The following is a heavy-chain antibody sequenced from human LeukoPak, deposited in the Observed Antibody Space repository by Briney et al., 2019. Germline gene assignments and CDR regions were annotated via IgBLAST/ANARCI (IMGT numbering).Heavy chain of an antibody. CDR2: IYYSGST. J-gene: IGHJ4*02. V-gene: IGHV4-59*08. CDR1: GGSISSYY. Sequence: SETLSLTCTVSGGSISSYYWSWIRQPPGKGPEWIGYIYYSGSTNYNPSLKSRVTISVDTSKNQFSLKLSSVTAADTAVYYCARSIPDYYDSSGYYSASFDYWGQGTLVTVSS. D-gene: IGHD3-22*01. CDR3: ARSIPDYYDSSGYYSASFDY.